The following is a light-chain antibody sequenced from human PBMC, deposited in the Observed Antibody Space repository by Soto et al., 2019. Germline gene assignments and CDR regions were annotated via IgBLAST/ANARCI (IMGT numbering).Light chain of an antibody. CDR1: QCVARR. CDR2: DTS. J-gene: IGKJ1*01. CDR3: QEYIDWHRGM. Sequence: EIVVTQSPATLSASPGERVTLSCRASQCVARRLAWYQHRLGQVPRLLIYDTSTRAPGIPGRFSGSGSETDFTFTISSLESEDFAVYYCQEYIDWHRGMFGPGTTVDIK. V-gene: IGKV3-15*01.